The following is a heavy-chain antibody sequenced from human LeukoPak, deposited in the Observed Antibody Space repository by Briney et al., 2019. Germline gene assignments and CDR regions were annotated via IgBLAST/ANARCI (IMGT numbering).Heavy chain of an antibody. J-gene: IGHJ6*03. D-gene: IGHD2-2*01. CDR3: ARDRRHCLPSGSCYAIYYMDV. Sequence: ASVKVPCKASGYMFTDYYMHWVRQAPGQGPEWMGWINPNSGGTEYAQKFQGRVTMTRDTSITTVYMELSSLTSDDMAVYYCARDRRHCLPSGSCYAIYYMDVWGKGTTVTVSS. CDR2: INPNSGGT. V-gene: IGHV1-2*02. CDR1: GYMFTDYY.